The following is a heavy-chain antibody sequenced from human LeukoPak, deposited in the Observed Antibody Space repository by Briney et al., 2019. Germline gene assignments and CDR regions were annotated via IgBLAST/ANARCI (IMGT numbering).Heavy chain of an antibody. CDR3: ARYLDCYGSGSFFNI. Sequence: ASVKVSCKASGYTFTGYSMHWVRQAPGQGLEWMGWINPNSGGTNYAQKFQGRVTMTRDTSITTAYMELSRLRSDDTAVYYCARYLDCYGSGSFFNIWGQGTMVTVSS. D-gene: IGHD3-10*01. CDR1: GYTFTGYS. J-gene: IGHJ3*02. CDR2: INPNSGGT. V-gene: IGHV1-2*02.